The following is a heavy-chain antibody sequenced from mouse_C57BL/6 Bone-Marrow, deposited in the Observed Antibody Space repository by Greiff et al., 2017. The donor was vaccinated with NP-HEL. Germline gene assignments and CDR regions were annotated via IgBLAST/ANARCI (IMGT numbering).Heavy chain of an antibody. V-gene: IGHV5-4*01. CDR3: ARDGLPRGDY. CDR1: GFTFSSYA. J-gene: IGHJ2*01. Sequence: EVKVVESGGGLVKPGGSLKLSCAASGFTFSSYAMSWVRQTPEKRLEWVATISDGGSYTYYPENVKGRFTISRDNAKNNLYLQMSHLKSEDTAMYYCARDGLPRGDYWGQGTTLTVSS. D-gene: IGHD2-4*01. CDR2: ISDGGSYT.